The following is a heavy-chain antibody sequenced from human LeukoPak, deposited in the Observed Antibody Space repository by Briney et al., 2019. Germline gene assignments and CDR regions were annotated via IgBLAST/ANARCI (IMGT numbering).Heavy chain of an antibody. Sequence: GGSLRLSCAASGFTFSSYVMHWVRQAPGKGLEWVAVISYDGSNKYYADSVKGRFTISRDNSKNTLYLQMNSLRAEDTAVYYCARDMYYYDSSGYGLTYYYYGMDVWGQGTTVTVSS. CDR3: ARDMYYYDSSGYGLTYYYYGMDV. CDR2: ISYDGSNK. J-gene: IGHJ6*02. CDR1: GFTFSSYV. D-gene: IGHD3-22*01. V-gene: IGHV3-30*04.